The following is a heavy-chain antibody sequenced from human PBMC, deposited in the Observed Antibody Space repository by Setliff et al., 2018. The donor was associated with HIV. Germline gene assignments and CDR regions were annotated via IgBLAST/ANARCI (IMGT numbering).Heavy chain of an antibody. D-gene: IGHD3-10*01. CDR3: AREGSPIYYFDY. V-gene: IGHV1-2*02. CDR1: GYTFTGYY. CDR2: INVNSGGT. J-gene: IGHJ4*02. Sequence: GASVKVSCKASGYTFTGYYMHWVRQAPGQGLEWMGWINVNSGGTKYAQKFQGRVTMTGDTSISTAYMEVSSLRSDDTAVYYCAREGSPIYYFDYWSQGTLVTVSS.